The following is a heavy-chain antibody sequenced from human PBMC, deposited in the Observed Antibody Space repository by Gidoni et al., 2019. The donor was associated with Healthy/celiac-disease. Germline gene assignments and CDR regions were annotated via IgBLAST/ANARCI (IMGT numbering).Heavy chain of an antibody. CDR2: VSGSGGTT. J-gene: IGHJ4*02. CDR1: GFTFNNYA. D-gene: IGHD4-4*01. CDR3: TKNAPRPATLTDF. Sequence: EEQLLESGGGVVQPGGSRRLSCAASGFTFNNYAMSWVRQAPGKGLEWVSTVSGSGGTTYYADSVKGRFTISRDNSKNTLYLQMNSLRAEDTALYYCTKNAPRPATLTDFWGQGTLVTVSS. V-gene: IGHV3-23*01.